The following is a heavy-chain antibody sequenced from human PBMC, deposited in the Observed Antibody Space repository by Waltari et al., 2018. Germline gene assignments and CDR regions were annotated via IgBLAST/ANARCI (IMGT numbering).Heavy chain of an antibody. CDR1: GGSISSYY. CDR2: IYYSGST. D-gene: IGHD6-19*01. J-gene: IGHJ3*02. CDR3: ARVRDSSAHNAFDI. V-gene: IGHV4-59*01. Sequence: QVQLQESGPGLVKPSETLSLTCPVSGGSISSYYWSWIRQPPGKGLEWIGYIYYSGSTNYNPSLKSRVTISVDTSKNQFSLKLSSVTAADTAVYYCARVRDSSAHNAFDIWGQGTMVTVSS.